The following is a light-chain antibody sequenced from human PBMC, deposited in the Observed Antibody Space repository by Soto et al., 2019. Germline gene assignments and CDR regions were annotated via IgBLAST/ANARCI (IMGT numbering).Light chain of an antibody. J-gene: IGLJ1*01. V-gene: IGLV2-11*01. CDR1: KSDVGAYNY. Sequence: QSVLTQPPSVSGSPGQSVTISYTGTKSDVGAYNYVSWYQQHPGKAPKLMLCVVRQRPSGVPDRFSGSKSGNTASLTISGLLAEGEADCFCCSLAGGYTHYVFGTGTKVTVL. CDR2: VVR. CDR3: CSLAGGYTHYV.